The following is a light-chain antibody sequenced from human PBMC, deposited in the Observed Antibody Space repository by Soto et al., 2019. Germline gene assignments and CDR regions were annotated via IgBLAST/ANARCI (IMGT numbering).Light chain of an antibody. Sequence: IQLTQSPSSLSASVGDRVTITCRASQGISSYLAWYQQKPGKAPKLLIYAASTLQSGVPSRFSGSGSGTDFTLTINSLQPEDFATYFCQQLNNYPSTFGGGTKVEIK. CDR1: QGISSY. V-gene: IGKV1-9*01. CDR2: AAS. CDR3: QQLNNYPST. J-gene: IGKJ4*01.